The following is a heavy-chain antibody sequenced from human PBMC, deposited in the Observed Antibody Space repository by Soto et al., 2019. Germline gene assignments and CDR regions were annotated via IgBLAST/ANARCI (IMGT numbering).Heavy chain of an antibody. D-gene: IGHD5-18*01. CDR1: GGTFSSYA. J-gene: IGHJ6*02. Sequence: QVQLVQSGAEVKKPGSSVKVSCKASGGTFSSYAISWVRQAPGQGLEWMGGIIPIFGTATFAQKFQGRVTITADESTSTAYMELSSLRSEDTAVYYCAGWGQGSYVDTAMVKVRDYYYGMDVWGQGTTVTVSS. V-gene: IGHV1-69*01. CDR2: IIPIFGTA. CDR3: AGWGQGSYVDTAMVKVRDYYYGMDV.